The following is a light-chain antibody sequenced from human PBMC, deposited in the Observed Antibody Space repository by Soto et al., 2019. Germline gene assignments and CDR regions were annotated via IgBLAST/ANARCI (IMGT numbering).Light chain of an antibody. CDR1: KLGDKY. Sequence: SSELTQQPSVSVSPGQTASITCSGDKLGDKYACWYQQKPGQSPVLVIYQDSKRPSGIPERFSGSNSGNTATLTISGTQAMDEADYYCQAWDSSTAVVFGGGTKLTVL. CDR3: QAWDSSTAVV. V-gene: IGLV3-1*01. J-gene: IGLJ2*01. CDR2: QDS.